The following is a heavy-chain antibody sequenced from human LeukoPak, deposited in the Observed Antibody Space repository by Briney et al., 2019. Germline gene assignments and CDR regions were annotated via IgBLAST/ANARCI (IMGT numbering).Heavy chain of an antibody. Sequence: KPSGTLSLTCTVSGGSMTTHHWNWIRQTPGKGLEWIGYVFDSGRTKVNPSLTSRVTLSTDTSKNQLSLRLSSVTAADTAVYYCTTIKRGDIFGYFDFWGQGILVTVSS. CDR3: TTIKRGDIFGYFDF. J-gene: IGHJ4*02. D-gene: IGHD5-18*01. V-gene: IGHV4-59*11. CDR2: VFDSGRT. CDR1: GGSMTTHH.